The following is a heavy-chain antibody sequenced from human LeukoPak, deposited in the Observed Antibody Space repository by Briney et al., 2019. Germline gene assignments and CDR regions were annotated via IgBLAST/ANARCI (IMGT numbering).Heavy chain of an antibody. Sequence: SETLSLTCTVSGGSISTSSYYWSWIRQPPGKRLEWIGTIYYTGSTYYNPSLKSRVTISVDASKNQFSLILSSVTAADTAVYYCARRPGSGSRHFDYWGQGTLVTVSS. CDR1: GGSISTSSYY. CDR2: IYYTGST. D-gene: IGHD3-10*01. J-gene: IGHJ4*02. V-gene: IGHV4-39*01. CDR3: ARRPGSGSRHFDY.